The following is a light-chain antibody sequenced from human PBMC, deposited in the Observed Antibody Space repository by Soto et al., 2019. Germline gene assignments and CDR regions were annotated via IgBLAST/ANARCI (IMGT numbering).Light chain of an antibody. CDR3: AAWDDSLNGRV. V-gene: IGLV1-44*01. Sequence: QSVLTQPPSASGTPGQRVTISCSGSSSNIASNSVNWYQQLPGTAPKLLIYSNIQRPSGVPARFSGSKSGTSASLAISGLQSEDEADYYCAAWDDSLNGRVFGGGTKVTVL. CDR1: SSNIASNS. J-gene: IGLJ2*01. CDR2: SNI.